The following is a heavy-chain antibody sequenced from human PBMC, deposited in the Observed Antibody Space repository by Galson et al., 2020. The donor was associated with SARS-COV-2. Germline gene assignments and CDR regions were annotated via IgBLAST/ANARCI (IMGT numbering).Heavy chain of an antibody. CDR1: GGSISSYY. J-gene: IGHJ4*02. CDR3: ARCFDY. CDR2: IYYSGST. V-gene: IGHV4-59*01. Sequence: SETLSLTCTVSGGSISSYYWSWIRQPPGKGLEWIGYIYYSGSTNYNPSLKSRVTISVDTSKNQFSLKLSSVTAADTAVYYCARCFDYWGQGTLVTVSS.